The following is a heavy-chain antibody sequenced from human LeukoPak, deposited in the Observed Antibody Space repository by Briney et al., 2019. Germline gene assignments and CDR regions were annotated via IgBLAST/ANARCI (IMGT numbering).Heavy chain of an antibody. CDR2: IYTSGST. D-gene: IGHD1-26*01. CDR1: GGSISSYY. J-gene: IGHJ6*02. CDR3: ARGQWELENPGNYYYGMDV. Sequence: SETLSLTCTVSGGSISSYYWSWIRQPAGKGLEWIGRIYTSGSTNYNPSLKSRVTMSVDTSKNQFSLKLSSVTAADTAVYYCARGQWELENPGNYYYGMDVWGQGTTVTVSS. V-gene: IGHV4-4*07.